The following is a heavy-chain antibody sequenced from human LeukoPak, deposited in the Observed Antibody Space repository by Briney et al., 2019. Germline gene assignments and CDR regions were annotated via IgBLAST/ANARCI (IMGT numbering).Heavy chain of an antibody. V-gene: IGHV3-21*01. CDR3: ARDPYYYDSSGYYYGGYFDY. Sequence: GGSLRLSCAASGFTVSSNYMSWVRQAPGKGLEWVSSISSSSSYIYYADSVKGRFTISRDNAKNSLYLQMNSLRAEDTAVYYCARDPYYYDSSGYYYGGYFDYWGQGTLVTVSS. J-gene: IGHJ4*02. CDR2: ISSSSSYI. CDR1: GFTVSSNY. D-gene: IGHD3-22*01.